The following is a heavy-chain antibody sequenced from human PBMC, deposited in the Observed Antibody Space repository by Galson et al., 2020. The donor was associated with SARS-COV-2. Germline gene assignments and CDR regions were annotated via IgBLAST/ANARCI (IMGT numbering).Heavy chain of an antibody. CDR1: GFTFSNAW. V-gene: IGHV3-15*01. Sequence: GSLRLSCAASGFTFSNAWMSWVRQAPGKGLEWVGRIKSKTDGGTTDYAAPVKGRFTISRDDSKNTLYLQMNSLKTEDTAVYYCTTTDLQTCSSTSCAPIYYYYMDVWGKGTTVTVSS. CDR2: IKSKTDGGTT. D-gene: IGHD2-2*01. J-gene: IGHJ6*03. CDR3: TTTDLQTCSSTSCAPIYYYYMDV.